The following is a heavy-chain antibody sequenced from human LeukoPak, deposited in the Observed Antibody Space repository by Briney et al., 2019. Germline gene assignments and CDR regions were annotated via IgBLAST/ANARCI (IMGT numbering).Heavy chain of an antibody. CDR2: IFYSGST. CDR1: GCSISSSSYY. Sequence: PSETLSLTCTVSGCSISSSSYYWGWIRQPPGKGLEWIGSIFYSGSTYYNSSLKSRIIISVDTSKTQLSLKLTSVPAADTAVYYCAKEVVGPWGQGPLVTVSS. CDR3: AKEVVGP. D-gene: IGHD1-26*01. V-gene: IGHV4-39*07. J-gene: IGHJ5*02.